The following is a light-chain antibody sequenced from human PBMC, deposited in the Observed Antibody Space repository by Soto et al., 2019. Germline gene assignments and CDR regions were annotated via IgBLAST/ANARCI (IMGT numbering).Light chain of an antibody. J-gene: IGLJ1*01. V-gene: IGLV2-14*01. CDR3: SSKRTTASLV. Sequence: SVLTQPASVSGSPGQTITISCTGTSSDVGAYNYVSWYQQHPGKAPKLMIYEVGNRPSGVSDRFSGSKSGNTASLTISGLQAADEADYYCSSKRTTASLVFGTGTKVTVL. CDR2: EVG. CDR1: SSDVGAYNY.